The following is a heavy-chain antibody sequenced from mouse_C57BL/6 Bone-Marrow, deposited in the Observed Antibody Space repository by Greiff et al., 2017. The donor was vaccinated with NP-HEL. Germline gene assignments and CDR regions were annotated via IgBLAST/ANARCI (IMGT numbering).Heavy chain of an antibody. CDR2: ISSGSSTI. CDR1: GFTFSDYG. V-gene: IGHV5-17*01. D-gene: IGHD1-1*01. CDR3: ARDYYGNRNY. J-gene: IGHJ2*01. Sequence: EVMLVESGGGLVKPGGSLKLSCAASGFTFSDYGMHWVRQAPEKGLEWVAYISSGSSTIYYADTVKGRFTISRDNAKNTLFLQMTSLRSEDTAMYYCARDYYGNRNYWGKGTTLTVSS.